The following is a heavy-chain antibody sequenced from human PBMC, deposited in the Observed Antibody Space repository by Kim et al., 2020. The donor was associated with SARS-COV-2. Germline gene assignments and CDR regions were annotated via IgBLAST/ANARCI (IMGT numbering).Heavy chain of an antibody. J-gene: IGHJ3*02. CDR1: GGSISSYY. Sequence: SETLSLTCTVSGGSISSYYWSWIRQPPGKGLEWIGYIYYSGSTNYNPSLKSRVTISVDTSKNQFSLKLSSVTAADTAVYYCARGSRRGTLGAYGIVLMVYALDAFDIWGQGTMVTVSS. D-gene: IGHD2-8*01. CDR2: IYYSGST. CDR3: ARGSRRGTLGAYGIVLMVYALDAFDI. V-gene: IGHV4-59*01.